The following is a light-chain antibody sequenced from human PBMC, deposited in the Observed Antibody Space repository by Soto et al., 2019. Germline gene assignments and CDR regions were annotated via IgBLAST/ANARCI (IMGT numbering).Light chain of an antibody. V-gene: IGKV3-15*01. CDR1: QSVSSN. Sequence: EIVMTQSPATLSVSPGERATISCRASQSVSSNLAWYQQKPGQAPRLLIYGASTRATGIPARFSGSGSGTEFTLTISSLQSEDFAVYYCQQYNNWPLFGGGTKV. CDR2: GAS. J-gene: IGKJ4*01. CDR3: QQYNNWPL.